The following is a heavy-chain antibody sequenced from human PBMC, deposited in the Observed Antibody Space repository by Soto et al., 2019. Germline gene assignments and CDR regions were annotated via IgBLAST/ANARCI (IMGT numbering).Heavy chain of an antibody. Sequence: GGSLRLSCAASGFTFDDYAMHWVRQAPGKGLEWVSGISWNSGSIGYADSVKGRFTISRDNAKNSLYLQMNSLRAEDTALYYCAKDRGYSSGWLHTPFDYWGQGTLVTVSS. CDR1: GFTFDDYA. CDR3: AKDRGYSSGWLHTPFDY. CDR2: ISWNSGSI. V-gene: IGHV3-9*01. D-gene: IGHD6-19*01. J-gene: IGHJ4*02.